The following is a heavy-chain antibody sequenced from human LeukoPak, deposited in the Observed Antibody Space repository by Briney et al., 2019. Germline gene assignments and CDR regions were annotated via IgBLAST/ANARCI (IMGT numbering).Heavy chain of an antibody. CDR3: ARDMADY. V-gene: IGHV1-2*02. CDR2: INPDNGDT. CDR1: GYTFTGYY. Sequence: ASVKVSCKASGYTFTGYYIHWVRQAPGQGLEWMGWINPDNGDTDYAQKFQGRVTMTRDTSITTAYMELTSLISDDTAVYYCARDMADYWGQGTLVTVSS. J-gene: IGHJ4*02. D-gene: IGHD5-24*01.